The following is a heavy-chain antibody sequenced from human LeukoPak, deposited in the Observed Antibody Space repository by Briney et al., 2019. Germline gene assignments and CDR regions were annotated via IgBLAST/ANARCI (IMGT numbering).Heavy chain of an antibody. D-gene: IGHD3-3*01. J-gene: IGHJ4*02. CDR3: ARDGDTPYDY. CDR2: IYYSGST. CDR1: GGSISSHY. Sequence: PSETLSLTCTVSGGSISSHYWSWIRQPPGKGLEWIGYIYYSGSTNYNPSLKSRVTISVDTSKNQFSLKLSSVTAADTAVYYCARDGDTPYDYWGQGTLVTVSS. V-gene: IGHV4-59*11.